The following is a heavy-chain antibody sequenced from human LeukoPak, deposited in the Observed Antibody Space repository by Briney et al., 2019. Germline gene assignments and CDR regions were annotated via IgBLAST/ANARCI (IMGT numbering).Heavy chain of an antibody. J-gene: IGHJ5*02. V-gene: IGHV3-11*03. CDR3: ARRGTTYCTVDSCHPNWFDP. CDR2: INGSSSDT. CDR1: GFTFSDYY. D-gene: IGHD2-15*01. Sequence: SGGSLRLSCEVSGFTFSDYYMTWIRQAPGRGLEWISYINGSSSDTKYADSVKGRFTISRDNAKNSLYLLMNSLRAEDTAVYYCARRGTTYCTVDSCHPNWFDPWGQGTLVTVSS.